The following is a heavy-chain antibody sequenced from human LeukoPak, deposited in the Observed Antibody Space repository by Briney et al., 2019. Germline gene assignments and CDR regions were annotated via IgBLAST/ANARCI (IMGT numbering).Heavy chain of an antibody. Sequence: ASVKVSCKVSGYTLTELSMHWVRQAPGKGLEWMGGFDPEDGETIDTQKFQGRVTMTEDTSTDTAYMELNSLRSEDTAVYYCATDFYFSNGTPTWIKALNAFDIWGQGTMVTVSS. CDR1: GYTLTELS. CDR3: ATDFYFSNGTPTWIKALNAFDI. J-gene: IGHJ3*02. V-gene: IGHV1-24*01. CDR2: FDPEDGET. D-gene: IGHD5-12*01.